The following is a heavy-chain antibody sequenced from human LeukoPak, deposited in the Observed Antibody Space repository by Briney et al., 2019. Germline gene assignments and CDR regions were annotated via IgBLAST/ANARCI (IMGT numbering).Heavy chain of an antibody. CDR2: IYYSGGT. CDR3: ARAWRGSNGWYPFDS. Sequence: PSETLSLTCTVSGGSISSYYWSWIRQPPGKGLEWIGKIYYSGGTNYNPSLERRFTISVDTSKNQFSLKVTSVTAADTAVYYCARAWRGSNGWYPFDSWGQGTLVTVSS. CDR1: GGSISSYY. D-gene: IGHD6-19*01. J-gene: IGHJ4*02. V-gene: IGHV4-59*01.